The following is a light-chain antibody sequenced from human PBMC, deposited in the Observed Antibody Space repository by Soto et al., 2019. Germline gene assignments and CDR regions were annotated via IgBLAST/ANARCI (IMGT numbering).Light chain of an antibody. Sequence: IMTQSPGTLSVSPGERATLSCRAGQGVTTNFAWYQQKSGQSPRLLIYDVSIRATGVPARFSATGSETDFTPTISGLQSGDSAVYFCQQYNNWPFSFGQGTRLEI. CDR2: DVS. CDR3: QQYNNWPFS. J-gene: IGKJ5*01. CDR1: QGVTTN. V-gene: IGKV3-15*01.